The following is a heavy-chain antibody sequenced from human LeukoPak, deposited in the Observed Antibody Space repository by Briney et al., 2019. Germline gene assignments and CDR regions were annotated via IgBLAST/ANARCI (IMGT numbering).Heavy chain of an antibody. V-gene: IGHV4-39*01. Sequence: SETLSLTCTVSGGSISSSSYYWGWIRQPPGKGLEWVGSIYYSGSTYYNPSLKSRVTISVDTSKNQFSLKLSSVTAADTAVYYCARSPRGPTTSFYYYYGMDVWGQGTTVTVSS. CDR2: IYYSGST. CDR3: ARSPRGPTTSFYYYYGMDV. J-gene: IGHJ6*02. CDR1: GGSISSSSYY. D-gene: IGHD2/OR15-2a*01.